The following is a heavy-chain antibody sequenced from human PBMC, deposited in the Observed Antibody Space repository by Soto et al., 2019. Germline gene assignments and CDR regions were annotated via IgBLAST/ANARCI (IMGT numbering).Heavy chain of an antibody. Sequence: QVQLVQSGAEVKKPGSSVKVSCKASGGTFSSYTISWVRQAPGQGLEWMGRIIPILGIANYAQKFHGRVTITAEKSTSTAYMELSSLRSEDTAVYYCARASEYSSSNWYFDLWGRGTLVTVSS. CDR1: GGTFSSYT. V-gene: IGHV1-69*02. J-gene: IGHJ2*01. CDR2: IIPILGIA. D-gene: IGHD6-6*01. CDR3: ARASEYSSSNWYFDL.